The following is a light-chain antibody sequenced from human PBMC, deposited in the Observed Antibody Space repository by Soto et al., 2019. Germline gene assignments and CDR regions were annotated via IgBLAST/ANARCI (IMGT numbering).Light chain of an antibody. Sequence: QSVLTLPASVSAAPGPRVPVACSGRSTNIGNTYVSWYQKLPGTAPKLLIHDNDKRPSGILDRFSGSKSGTSATLDITGLQTGDEADEYCGTWDNRLNTYVLGYGTKVTAL. J-gene: IGLJ1*01. CDR3: GTWDNRLNTYV. CDR2: DND. CDR1: STNIGNTY. V-gene: IGLV1-51*01.